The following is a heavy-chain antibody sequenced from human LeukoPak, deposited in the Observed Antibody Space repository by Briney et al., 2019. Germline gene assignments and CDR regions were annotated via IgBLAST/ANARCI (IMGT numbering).Heavy chain of an antibody. J-gene: IGHJ4*02. CDR3: AKDTLWFGELSGGFDY. CDR2: IRYDGSNK. CDR1: GFTFSSYS. D-gene: IGHD3-10*01. V-gene: IGHV3-30*02. Sequence: GGSLRLSCAASGFTFSSYSMHWVRQAPGKGLEWVAFIRYDGSNKYYAGSVKGRFTISRDNSKNTLYLQMNSLRAEDTAVYYCAKDTLWFGELSGGFDYWGQGTLVTVSS.